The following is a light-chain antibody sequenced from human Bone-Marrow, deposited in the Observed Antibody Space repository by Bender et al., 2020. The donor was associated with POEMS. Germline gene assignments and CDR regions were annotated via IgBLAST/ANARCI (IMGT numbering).Light chain of an antibody. Sequence: QSALTQPPSVSGSPGQSVTISCTGTSSDVGSYNRVSWYQQPPGTAPKLMIYGVTDRPSGVSYRFSGSKSGNTATLTISGTQAMDEADYYCQAWDSTTVIFGGGTKLTVL. CDR2: GVT. CDR1: SSDVGSYNR. CDR3: QAWDSTTVI. J-gene: IGLJ2*01. V-gene: IGLV2-18*01.